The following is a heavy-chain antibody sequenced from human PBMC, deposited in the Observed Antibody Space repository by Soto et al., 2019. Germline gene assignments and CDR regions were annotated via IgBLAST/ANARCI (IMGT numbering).Heavy chain of an antibody. CDR2: IYYSGSA. CDR1: GGSMSSYY. V-gene: IGHV4-59*08. D-gene: IGHD6-13*01. J-gene: IGHJ6*02. CDR3: ARRYSSSLDV. Sequence: PSETLSLTCAVSGGSMSSYYWSWIRQPPGKGLEWIAYIYYSGSANSNPSLKSRVTISVDTSKNQFSLKLSSVTAADTAVYYCARRYSSSLDVWGQRTTVTVSS.